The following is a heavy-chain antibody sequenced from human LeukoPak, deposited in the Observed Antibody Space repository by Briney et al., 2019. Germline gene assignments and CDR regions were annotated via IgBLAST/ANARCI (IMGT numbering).Heavy chain of an antibody. CDR3: ARVHLGYQLPSYYYYMDV. CDR2: MNPNSGNT. J-gene: IGHJ6*03. D-gene: IGHD2-2*01. V-gene: IGHV1-8*03. Sequence: ASVKVSCKASGYTFTSYDINRVRQATGQGLEWMGWMNPNSGNTGYAQKFQGRVTITRNTSISTAYMELSSLRSEDTAVYYCARVHLGYQLPSYYYYMDVWGKGTTVTVSS. CDR1: GYTFTSYD.